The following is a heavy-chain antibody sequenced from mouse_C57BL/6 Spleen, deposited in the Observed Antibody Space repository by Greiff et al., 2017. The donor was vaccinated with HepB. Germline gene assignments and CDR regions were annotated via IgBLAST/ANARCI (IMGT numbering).Heavy chain of an antibody. Sequence: DVHLVESGGGLVQPGGSLKLSCAASGFTFSDYYMYWVRQTPEKRLEWVAYISNGGGSTYYPDTVKGRFTISRDNAKNTLYLQMSRLKSEDTAMYYCARQNYGKDYAMDYWGQGTSVTVSS. D-gene: IGHD1-1*01. CDR2: ISNGGGST. CDR3: ARQNYGKDYAMDY. V-gene: IGHV5-12*01. CDR1: GFTFSDYY. J-gene: IGHJ4*01.